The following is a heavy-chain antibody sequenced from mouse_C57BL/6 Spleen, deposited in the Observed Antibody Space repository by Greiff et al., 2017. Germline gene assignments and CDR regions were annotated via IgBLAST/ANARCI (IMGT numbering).Heavy chain of an antibody. J-gene: IGHJ2*01. CDR2: IDPETGGT. V-gene: IGHV1-15*01. D-gene: IGHD2-1*01. CDR1: GYTFTDYA. CDR3: TRRGNVDC. Sequence: VQLQQSGAELVRPGASVTLSCKASGYTFTDYAMHWVKQTPVHGLEWIGAIDPETGGTAYNQKFKGKAILTADKSSSTAYMELRSLTSEDSAVYYCTRRGNVDCWGQGTTLTVSS.